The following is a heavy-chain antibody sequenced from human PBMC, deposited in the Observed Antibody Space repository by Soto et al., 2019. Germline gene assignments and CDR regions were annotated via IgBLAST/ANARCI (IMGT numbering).Heavy chain of an antibody. Sequence: EVQLVESGGGLVQPGGSLTVSCAASGFTFGGSAIHWVRQASGRGLEWVGRIRSKSNNDAPAYAASVQGRFTISRDESKNPAFLQMNSLKTEDTAVYYCSRRSGSTFTGGLDVWCKGTTVIVSP. CDR1: GFTFGGSA. J-gene: IGHJ6*04. D-gene: IGHD6-19*01. V-gene: IGHV3-73*01. CDR2: IRSKSNNDAP. CDR3: SRRSGSTFTGGLDV.